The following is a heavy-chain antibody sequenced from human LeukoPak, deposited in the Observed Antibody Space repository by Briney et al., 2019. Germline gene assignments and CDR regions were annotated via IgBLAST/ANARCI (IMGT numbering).Heavy chain of an antibody. CDR1: GGSISSYY. D-gene: IGHD3-22*01. CDR2: IYTSGST. J-gene: IGHJ4*02. Sequence: PSETLSLTCTVSGGSISSYYWSWIRQPPGKGLEWFGYIYTSGSTNYNPSLKSRVTISVDTSKNQFSLRLSSVTAADTAVYYCARSGRGPGIVVVGAPFDYWGQGTLVTVSS. V-gene: IGHV4-4*09. CDR3: ARSGRGPGIVVVGAPFDY.